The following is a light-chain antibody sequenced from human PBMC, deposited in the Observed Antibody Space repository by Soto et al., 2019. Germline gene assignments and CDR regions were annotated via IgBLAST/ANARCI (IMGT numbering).Light chain of an antibody. CDR3: HQSYITPRT. J-gene: IGKJ4*01. CDR1: QSISSY. CDR2: AAS. V-gene: IGKV1-39*01. Sequence: DIQMTQSPSSLSASVGDRVTITCRASQSISSYLNWYQQKPGKAPKLLIYAASSLQSGVPSRYSGSGSGTDFTLTISRLQPEDFATYYCHQSYITPRTFGQGTQVEIK.